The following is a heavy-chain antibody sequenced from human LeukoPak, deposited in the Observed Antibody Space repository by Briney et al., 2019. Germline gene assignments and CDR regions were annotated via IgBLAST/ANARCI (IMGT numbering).Heavy chain of an antibody. CDR1: GGSISSYY. V-gene: IGHV4-4*07. Sequence: SETLSLTCTDSGGSISSYYWSWIRQPAGKGLEWIGRIYTSGSTNYNPSLKSRVTMSVGTSKNQFSLKLSSVTAADTAVYYCARLRGQWLAPYYYYYMDVWGKGTTVNVSS. J-gene: IGHJ6*03. CDR3: ARLRGQWLAPYYYYYMDV. CDR2: IYTSGST. D-gene: IGHD6-19*01.